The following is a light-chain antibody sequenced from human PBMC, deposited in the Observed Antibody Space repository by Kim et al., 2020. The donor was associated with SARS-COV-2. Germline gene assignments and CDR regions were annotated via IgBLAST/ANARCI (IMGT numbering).Light chain of an antibody. CDR2: QDS. Sequence: VTPGQTASITCSGDKLGDKYACWYQQKPGQSPVVVIHQDSKRPSGIPERFSGSNSGNTATLTISGTQAMDEADYYRQAWDSSTVVFGGGTQLTVL. J-gene: IGLJ2*01. CDR1: KLGDKY. CDR3: QAWDSSTVV. V-gene: IGLV3-1*01.